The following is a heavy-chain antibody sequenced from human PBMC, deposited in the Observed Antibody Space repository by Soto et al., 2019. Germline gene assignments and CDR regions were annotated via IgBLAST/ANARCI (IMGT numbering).Heavy chain of an antibody. Sequence: QVQLVQSGAEVKKPGASVKGSCKASGYTFTSYFMHWVRQAPGQGLEWMGIINPSGGSTSYAQKFQGRVTMTRDTSTSTVYMELSSLRSEDTAVYYCASPITVTTWAIDYWGQGTLVTVSS. D-gene: IGHD4-17*01. V-gene: IGHV1-46*01. CDR3: ASPITVTTWAIDY. J-gene: IGHJ4*02. CDR1: GYTFTSYF. CDR2: INPSGGST.